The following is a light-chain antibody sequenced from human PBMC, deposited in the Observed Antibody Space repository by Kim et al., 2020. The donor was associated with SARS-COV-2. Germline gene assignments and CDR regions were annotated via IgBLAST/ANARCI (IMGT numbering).Light chain of an antibody. CDR2: QDS. J-gene: IGLJ2*01. Sequence: SYELTQPPSVSVSPGQTANITCSGDKLGNKYASWYQQKPGQSPVLVILQDSMRPSGIPERFSGSNSGNTATLTIGGTQAMDEADYYCQTWDSVTAVFGGGTQLTVL. CDR1: KLGNKY. CDR3: QTWDSVTAV. V-gene: IGLV3-1*01.